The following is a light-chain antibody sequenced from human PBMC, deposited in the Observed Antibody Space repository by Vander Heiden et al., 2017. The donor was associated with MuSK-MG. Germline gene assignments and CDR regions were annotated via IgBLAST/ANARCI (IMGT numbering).Light chain of an antibody. Sequence: DIQMTQSPSSLSASVGDRVTITCRASQNIVTYLNWYQQKPGEAPKLLIYGASSLQSGVPSRFSGRESGTHFTLTITRLLPEDFATYYCQQRDNTLFTFGHGTKVDVK. J-gene: IGKJ3*01. CDR3: QQRDNTLFT. CDR1: QNIVTY. CDR2: GAS. V-gene: IGKV1-39*01.